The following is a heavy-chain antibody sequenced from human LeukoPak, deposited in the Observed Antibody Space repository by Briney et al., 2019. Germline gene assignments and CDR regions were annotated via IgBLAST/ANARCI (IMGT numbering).Heavy chain of an antibody. CDR1: GFTFKNYA. D-gene: IGHD3-22*01. CDR2: ISDSGDSR. CDR3: AKDPAQYYYDSSGYI. V-gene: IGHV3-23*01. Sequence: GGSLRLSCAASGFTFKNYAMKWVRQAPGKGLEWVSSISDSGDSRYYADSVKGRFTISRDNSKNTLYLQMNSLRAGDTAVYYCAKDPAQYYYDSSGYIWGQGTLVTVSS. J-gene: IGHJ4*02.